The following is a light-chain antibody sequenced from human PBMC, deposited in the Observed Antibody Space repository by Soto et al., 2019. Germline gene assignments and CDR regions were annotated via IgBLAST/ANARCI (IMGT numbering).Light chain of an antibody. CDR1: QSIANC. CDR3: QQYNSYLT. CDR2: KAS. V-gene: IGKV1-5*03. Sequence: DIQVTQSPSTLSASVGDTVTITCRPSQSIANCLAWYQQKPGKAPKLLIYKASSLESGVPSRFSGSGSGTDFTLTISSLQPDDFATYYCQQYNSYLTFGQGTKVEIK. J-gene: IGKJ1*01.